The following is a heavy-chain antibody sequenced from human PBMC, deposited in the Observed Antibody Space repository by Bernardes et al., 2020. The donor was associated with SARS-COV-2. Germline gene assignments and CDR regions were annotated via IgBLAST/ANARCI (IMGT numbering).Heavy chain of an antibody. Sequence: GGSLRLSCAASGFTFSSYWMSWVRQAPGKGLEWVANIKQDGSEKYYVDSVKGRFTISRDNAKNSLYLQMNSLRAEDTAVYYCARPITGTVRYYYYYGMDVGGQGTTGTVSS. J-gene: IGHJ6*02. V-gene: IGHV3-7*01. CDR1: GFTFSSYW. D-gene: IGHD1-20*01. CDR2: IKQDGSEK. CDR3: ARPITGTVRYYYYYGMDV.